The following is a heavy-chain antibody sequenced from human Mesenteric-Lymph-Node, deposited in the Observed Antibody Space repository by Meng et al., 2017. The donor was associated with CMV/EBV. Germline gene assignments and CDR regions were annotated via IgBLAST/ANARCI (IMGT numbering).Heavy chain of an antibody. CDR3: ARVVKDGMDV. CDR1: GDSRSSNYY. CDR2: IYFSGST. Sequence: GSLRLSCTVSGDSRSSNYYWGWIRQPPGKGLEWIGNIYFSGSTYYNPSLKSRVTISVDTSKNQFSLKLSSVTAADTAVYYCARVVKDGMDVWGQGTTVTVSS. V-gene: IGHV4-39*07. J-gene: IGHJ6*02.